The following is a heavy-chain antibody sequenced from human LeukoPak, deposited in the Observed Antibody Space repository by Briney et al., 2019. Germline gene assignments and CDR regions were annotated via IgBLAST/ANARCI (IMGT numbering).Heavy chain of an antibody. D-gene: IGHD3-22*01. J-gene: IGHJ4*02. CDR1: GGSFSGYY. CDR2: INHSGST. CDR3: ARCSDVDTAMVTSYYDSSGCYFDY. Sequence: SETLSLTCAVYGGSFSGYYWSWIRQPPVKGLEWIGEINHSGSTNYNPSLKSRVTISVDTSKNQFSLKLSSVTAADTAVYYCARCSDVDTAMVTSYYDSSGCYFDYWGQGTLVTVSS. V-gene: IGHV4-34*01.